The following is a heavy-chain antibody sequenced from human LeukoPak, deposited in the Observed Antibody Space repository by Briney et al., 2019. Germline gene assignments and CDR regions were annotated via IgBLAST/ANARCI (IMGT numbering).Heavy chain of an antibody. J-gene: IGHJ4*02. CDR3: ARMRCGHTDNICYNY. D-gene: IGHD2-8*01. V-gene: IGHV4-34*01. CDR2: IYHSGYT. CDR1: GVSVSGYY. Sequence: SETLSLTCAVHGVSVSGYYWSWIRQSPSTGLEWIGEIYHSGYTNYNPSLKRRVTISAATSENQLSLRLTSVTAADTAVYYCARMRCGHTDNICYNYWGQGTLVTVSS.